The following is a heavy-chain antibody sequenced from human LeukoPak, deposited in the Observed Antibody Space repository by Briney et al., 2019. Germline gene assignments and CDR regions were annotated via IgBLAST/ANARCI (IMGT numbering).Heavy chain of an antibody. Sequence: GGSLRLSCAGSGFTFSSYEMNWVRQAPGKGREGVSYISRSGSTIYYADSVKGGFTISRDNAKNSLYVQMNSLREEDTAVYYCARGGYSYGLFDYWGQGTLVTVSS. J-gene: IGHJ4*02. CDR2: ISRSGSTI. CDR3: ARGGYSYGLFDY. V-gene: IGHV3-48*03. CDR1: GFTFSSYE. D-gene: IGHD5-18*01.